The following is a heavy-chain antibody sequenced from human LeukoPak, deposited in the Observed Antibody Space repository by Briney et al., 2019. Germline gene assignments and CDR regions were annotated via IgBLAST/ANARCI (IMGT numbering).Heavy chain of an antibody. CDR1: GDTLTELS. J-gene: IGHJ4*02. V-gene: IGHV1-24*01. CDR2: FDPEDGET. Sequence: GASVKVSCKVSGDTLTELSMHWVRQAPGKGLEWMGGFDPEDGETIYAQKFQGRVTITADESTSTAYMELSSLRSEDTAVYYCARGTQGPDSSGYYGDYWGQGTLVTVSS. D-gene: IGHD3-22*01. CDR3: ARGTQGPDSSGYYGDY.